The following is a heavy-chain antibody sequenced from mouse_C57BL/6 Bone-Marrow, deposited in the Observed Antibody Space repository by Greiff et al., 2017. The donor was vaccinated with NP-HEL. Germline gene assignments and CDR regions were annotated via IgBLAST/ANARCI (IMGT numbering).Heavy chain of an antibody. Sequence: EVKLMESGGGLVQPGGSLSLSCAASGFTFTDYYMSWVRQPQGTALEWLGFIRNKANGYTTEYSASVKGRFTISRDNSQSILYLQMNALRAEDSATYYCARAIYYDYADDPFYAMDYWGQGTSVTVSS. CDR2: IRNKANGYTT. J-gene: IGHJ4*01. CDR1: GFTFTDYY. D-gene: IGHD2-4*01. CDR3: ARAIYYDYADDPFYAMDY. V-gene: IGHV7-3*01.